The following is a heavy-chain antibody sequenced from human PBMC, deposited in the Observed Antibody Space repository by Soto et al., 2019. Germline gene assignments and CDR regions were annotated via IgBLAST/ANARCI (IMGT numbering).Heavy chain of an antibody. CDR3: ARDFRPENTMATLNCEY. CDR1: GYSFINYG. Sequence: QVQLVQSGAEVKKPGASVKVSCKASGYSFINYGISWVRQAPGQGLEWLGWISARNVHTKFAQKVQGRVTMASDTSTNTAYMELRSLRSDDTAVYYCARDFRPENTMATLNCEYWGQGTLVTVSS. V-gene: IGHV1-18*04. D-gene: IGHD6-6*01. J-gene: IGHJ4*02. CDR2: ISARNVHT.